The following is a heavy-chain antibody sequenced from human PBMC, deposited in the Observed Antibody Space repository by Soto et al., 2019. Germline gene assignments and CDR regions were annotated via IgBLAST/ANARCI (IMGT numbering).Heavy chain of an antibody. Sequence: QVQLVESGGGVVQPGRSLRLSCAASGFTFSSYGMHWVRQAPGKGLEWVAVISYDGSKKYYADSVKGRFTISRDNSKNTLYLQMNSLRAEDTAVYYCAKEGVGWIDYYYMDVWGKGTTVTVSS. CDR3: AKEGVGWIDYYYMDV. V-gene: IGHV3-30*18. CDR1: GFTFSSYG. D-gene: IGHD6-19*01. J-gene: IGHJ6*03. CDR2: ISYDGSKK.